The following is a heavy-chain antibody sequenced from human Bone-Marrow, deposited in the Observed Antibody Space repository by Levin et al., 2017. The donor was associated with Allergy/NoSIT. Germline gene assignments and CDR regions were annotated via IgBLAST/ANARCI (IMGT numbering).Heavy chain of an antibody. CDR2: IYSGGST. J-gene: IGHJ6*02. CDR1: GLIVSTTY. CDR3: ARNILEEKQLAASYYYYGMEV. Sequence: GGSLRLSCAASGLIVSTTYMSWVRQAPGKGLEWVSLIYSGGSTFYADSVKGRFTVSRDISDNARYVRMNSVRVDDTAVYYGARNILEEKQLAASYYYYGMEVWGQGTTVTVSS. D-gene: IGHD3-3*01. V-gene: IGHV3-53*01.